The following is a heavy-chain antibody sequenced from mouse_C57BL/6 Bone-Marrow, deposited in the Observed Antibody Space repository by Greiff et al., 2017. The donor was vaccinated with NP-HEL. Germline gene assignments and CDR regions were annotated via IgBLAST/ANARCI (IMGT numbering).Heavy chain of an antibody. Sequence: QVQLQQPGAELVMPGASVKLSCKASGYTFTSYWMHWVKQRPGQGLEWIGEIDPSDSYPNYNQKFKGKSTLTVDKSSSTAYMQVSSLTSEDSAVYYCARDRDFDVWGTGTTVTVSS. CDR2: IDPSDSYP. V-gene: IGHV1-69*01. CDR1: GYTFTSYW. J-gene: IGHJ1*03. CDR3: ARDRDFDV.